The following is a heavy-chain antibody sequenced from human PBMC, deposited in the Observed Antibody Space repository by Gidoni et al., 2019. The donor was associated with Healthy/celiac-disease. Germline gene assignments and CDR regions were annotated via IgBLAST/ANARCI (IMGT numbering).Heavy chain of an antibody. J-gene: IGHJ6*02. CDR2: IYYSGST. CDR3: ARDTRLRYFDWSPASLGYYYGMDV. Sequence: QLQLQESGPGLVKPSETLSLTCTVSGGSISSSSYYWGWIRQPPGKGLEWIGSIYYSGSTYYNPSLKSRVTISVDTSKNQFSLKLSSVTAADTAVYYCARDTRLRYFDWSPASLGYYYGMDVWGQGTTVTVSS. CDR1: GGSISSSSYY. V-gene: IGHV4-39*07. D-gene: IGHD3-9*01.